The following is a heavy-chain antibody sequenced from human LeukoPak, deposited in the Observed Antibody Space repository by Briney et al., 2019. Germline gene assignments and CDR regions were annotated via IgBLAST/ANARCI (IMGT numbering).Heavy chain of an antibody. D-gene: IGHD4-17*01. CDR3: ARDGYGHYYYGMDV. Sequence: GGSLRLSCAASGFTFSSYSMNWVRQAPGKGLEWVSSISSSSYIYYADSVKGRFTISRDNAKNSLYLQMNSLRAEDTAVYYCARDGYGHYYYGMDVWGQGTTVTVSS. J-gene: IGHJ6*02. CDR2: ISSSSYI. V-gene: IGHV3-21*01. CDR1: GFTFSSYS.